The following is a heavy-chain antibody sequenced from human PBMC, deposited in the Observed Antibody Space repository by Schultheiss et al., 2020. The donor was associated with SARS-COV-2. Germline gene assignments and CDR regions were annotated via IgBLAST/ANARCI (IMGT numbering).Heavy chain of an antibody. CDR3: ASPYCSSTSCYMFGYYYYGMDV. V-gene: IGHV3-30*03. D-gene: IGHD2-2*02. CDR1: GFTFSSSG. CDR2: ISYDGDNK. J-gene: IGHJ6*02. Sequence: GGSLRLSCAASGFTFSSSGMHWVRQAPGKGLEWVAVISYDGDNKNYAHAVKGRFTISRDNSKNTLYLQMDSLRAEDTAVYYCASPYCSSTSCYMFGYYYYGMDVWGQGTTVTVSS.